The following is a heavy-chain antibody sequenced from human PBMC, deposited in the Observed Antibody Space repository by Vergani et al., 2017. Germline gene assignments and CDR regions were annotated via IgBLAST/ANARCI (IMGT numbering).Heavy chain of an antibody. CDR2: INQSGST. Sequence: QVQLQQWGAGLLKPSETLSLTCAVYGWSFSGYYWSWIRQPPGKGLEWIGEINQSGSTNYNPSFKSRVTISVDTAKNQFSLKLSPVTAADTAVYYCARGRQEGQQLLHGGDYGMDVWGQGTTGTVSS. CDR1: GWSFSGYY. J-gene: IGHJ6*02. V-gene: IGHV4-34*01. CDR3: ARGRQEGQQLLHGGDYGMDV. D-gene: IGHD6-13*01.